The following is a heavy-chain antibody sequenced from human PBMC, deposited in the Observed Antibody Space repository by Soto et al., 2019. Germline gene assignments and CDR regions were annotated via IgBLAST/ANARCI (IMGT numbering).Heavy chain of an antibody. D-gene: IGHD6-13*01. CDR2: IYHNGSP. CDR3: ATQKSSSWYWFDS. V-gene: IGHV4-30-2*02. CDR1: GGSMSSGGYS. Sequence: SETLSLTCAVSGGSMSSGGYSWSWIRQPPGKGLEWIGYIYHNGSPNYNPSLKSRVTISVDRSKNQFSLKLSSVTAADTAVYYCATQKSSSWYWFDSWGQGTLVTVSS. J-gene: IGHJ5*01.